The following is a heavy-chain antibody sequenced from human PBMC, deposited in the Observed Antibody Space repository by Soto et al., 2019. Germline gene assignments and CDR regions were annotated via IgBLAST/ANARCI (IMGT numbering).Heavy chain of an antibody. D-gene: IGHD5-12*01. Sequence: PGGSLRLSCAASGFTFSSYAMNWVRQAPGKGLEWISVISNSGHSAYYADSVKGRFTISRDNSKNTLYLQIKSLRAEDTAAYYCAKGGPTFLNWFGLWGQGTLVTVSS. J-gene: IGHJ5*02. CDR3: AKGGPTFLNWFGL. CDR1: GFTFSSYA. CDR2: ISNSGHSA. V-gene: IGHV3-23*01.